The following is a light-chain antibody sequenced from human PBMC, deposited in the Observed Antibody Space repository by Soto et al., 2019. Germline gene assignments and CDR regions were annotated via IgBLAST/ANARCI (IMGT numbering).Light chain of an antibody. J-gene: IGKJ4*01. Sequence: DIQMTQSPSSLSASVGDRLTITCQASQDISNFLNWYQQRPGKAPKLLIYDTSNLETGVPSRFSGSGSGTDFTFTISNLQPEDIATYYCQQYDNLPLTFGGGTKVDIK. V-gene: IGKV1-33*01. CDR2: DTS. CDR3: QQYDNLPLT. CDR1: QDISNF.